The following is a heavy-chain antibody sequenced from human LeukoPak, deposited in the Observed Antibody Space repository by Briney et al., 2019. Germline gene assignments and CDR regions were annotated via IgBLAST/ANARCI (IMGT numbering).Heavy chain of an antibody. V-gene: IGHV3-74*01. CDR3: VRRRDGNNKGFDY. CDR2: INIDESVT. CDR1: EFTFRSYW. Sequence: GGSLRLSCAASEFTFRSYWMHWVRQAPGKGLVWVSRINIDESVTTYADSVKGRFTISRDNAKNTVYLQMNSLRAEDTAVYFCVRRRDGNNKGFDYWGRGTVVTVSS. D-gene: IGHD5-24*01. J-gene: IGHJ4*02.